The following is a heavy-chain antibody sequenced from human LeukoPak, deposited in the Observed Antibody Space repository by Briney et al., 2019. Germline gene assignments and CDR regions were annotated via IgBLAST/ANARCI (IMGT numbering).Heavy chain of an antibody. D-gene: IGHD4-17*01. CDR2: IIPIFGTA. J-gene: IGHJ4*02. CDR1: GGTFSSYA. Sequence: ASVKVSCKASGGTFSSYAISWVRQAPGQELEWMGGIIPIFGTANYAQKFQGRVTITADESTSTAYMELSSLRSEDTAVYYCARERGDFYFDYWGQGTLVTVSS. CDR3: ARERGDFYFDY. V-gene: IGHV1-69*13.